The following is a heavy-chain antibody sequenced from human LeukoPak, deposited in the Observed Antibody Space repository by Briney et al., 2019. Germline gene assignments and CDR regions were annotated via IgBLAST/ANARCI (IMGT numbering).Heavy chain of an antibody. CDR2: ISSSSSYI. CDR1: GFTFSSYS. Sequence: GGSLRLSCAASGFTFSSYSMNWVRQAPGKGLEWVSSISSSSSYIYYADSVKGRFTISRDNAKNSLYLQMNSLRAEDTAVYYCARDYSTSYDYVWGSYRSWLPFDYWGQGTLVTVSS. D-gene: IGHD3-16*02. V-gene: IGHV3-21*01. J-gene: IGHJ4*02. CDR3: ARDYSTSYDYVWGSYRSWLPFDY.